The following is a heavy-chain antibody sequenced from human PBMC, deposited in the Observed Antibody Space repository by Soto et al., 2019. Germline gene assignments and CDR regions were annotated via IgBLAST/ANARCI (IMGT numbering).Heavy chain of an antibody. J-gene: IGHJ6*02. CDR1: GYSFTSYW. CDR3: ARWAITMVRGVEFYYYGMDV. CDR2: IDPSDSYT. Sequence: LGESLKISCKGSGYSFTSYWISWVRQMPGKGLEWMGRIDPSDSYTNYSPSFQGHVTISADKSISTAYLQWSSLKASDTAMYYCARWAITMVRGVEFYYYGMDVWGQGTTVTVSS. D-gene: IGHD3-10*01. V-gene: IGHV5-10-1*01.